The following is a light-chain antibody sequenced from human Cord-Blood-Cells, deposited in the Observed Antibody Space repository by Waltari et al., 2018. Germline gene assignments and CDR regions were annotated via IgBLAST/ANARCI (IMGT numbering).Light chain of an antibody. CDR1: QSVLYSSNNKNY. Sequence: DIVMTQSPDSLAVSLGESATINCKSSQSVLYSSNNKNYLAWYQQKPAQPPKLLIYWASTRESGVPDRFSGSGSGHDFTLTISRLQAEDVAVYYCQQYYSTPRTFGQGTKVEIK. CDR3: QQYYSTPRT. V-gene: IGKV4-1*01. CDR2: WAS. J-gene: IGKJ1*01.